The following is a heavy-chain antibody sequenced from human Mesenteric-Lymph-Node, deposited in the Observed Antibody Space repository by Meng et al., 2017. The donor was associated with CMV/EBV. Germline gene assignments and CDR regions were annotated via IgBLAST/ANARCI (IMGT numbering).Heavy chain of an antibody. V-gene: IGHV1-69*02. CDR1: GGTFSSYT. Sequence: QVQLVQAGAEVKKPGSSVKVSCKASGGTFSSYTISWVRQAPGRGLEWMGRIISILGIANYAQKFQGRVTITADKSTSTAYMELSSLRSEDTAVYYCAGGIAAAGSRWFDPWGQGTLVTVSS. CDR3: AGGIAAAGSRWFDP. CDR2: IISILGIA. D-gene: IGHD6-13*01. J-gene: IGHJ5*02.